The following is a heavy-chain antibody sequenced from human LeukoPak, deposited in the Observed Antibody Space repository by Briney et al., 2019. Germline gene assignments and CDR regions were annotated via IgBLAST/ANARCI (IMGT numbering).Heavy chain of an antibody. V-gene: IGHV3-30*15. CDR3: SRDGDVTGETF. CDR2: MSSDGRKE. D-gene: IGHD2-21*02. J-gene: IGHJ4*02. CDR1: GFTFSSFA. Sequence: GGSLRLSCAASGFTFSSFAMHWVRQAPGKGLEWVAVMSSDGRKEYYADSVKGRFTISRDNSKSTLFLQMSSLRPEDTAVYYCSRDGDVTGETFWGQGTLVTVSS.